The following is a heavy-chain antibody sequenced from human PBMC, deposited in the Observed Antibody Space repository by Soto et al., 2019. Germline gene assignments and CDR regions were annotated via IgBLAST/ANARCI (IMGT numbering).Heavy chain of an antibody. CDR2: IYYSGST. CDR3: ARRPAYGDDRDDAFDI. J-gene: IGHJ3*02. V-gene: IGHV4-39*01. D-gene: IGHD4-17*01. CDR1: GGSIISSSYY. Sequence: PSETLSLTCTVSGGSIISSSYYWVWIRQPPGKGLEWIGSIYYSGSTYYNPSLKSRVTISVDTSKNQFSLKLSSVTAADTAVYYCARRPAYGDDRDDAFDIWGQGTMVTVSS.